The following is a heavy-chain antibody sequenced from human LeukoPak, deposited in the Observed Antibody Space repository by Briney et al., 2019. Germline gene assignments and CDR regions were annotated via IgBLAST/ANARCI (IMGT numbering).Heavy chain of an antibody. J-gene: IGHJ4*02. CDR1: GFTFSTYV. V-gene: IGHV3-23*01. Sequence: PGGSLRLSCAASGFTFSTYVMTWVRQAPGKGLEWVSTISGSGGTTYYADSVKGRFTNSRDNSNNTLYLQMNSLRVEDTAVYYCAKDHYDLLTGYYLGPDSWGQGTLVTVSS. CDR3: AKDHYDLLTGYYLGPDS. CDR2: ISGSGGTT. D-gene: IGHD3-9*01.